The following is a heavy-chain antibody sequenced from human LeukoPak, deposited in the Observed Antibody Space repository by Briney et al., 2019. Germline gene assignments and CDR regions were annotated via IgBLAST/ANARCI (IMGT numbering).Heavy chain of an antibody. V-gene: IGHV4-39*01. J-gene: IGHJ6*02. Sequence: SETLSLTCTVSGGSTSSGDYYWSWIRQPPGKGLEWIGSIYYSGSTYYNPSLKSRVTISVDTSKNQFSLKLSSVTAADTAVYYCARHNIVAGGRSYYYGMDVWGQGTTVTVSS. D-gene: IGHD6-19*01. CDR3: ARHNIVAGGRSYYYGMDV. CDR1: GGSTSSGDYY. CDR2: IYYSGST.